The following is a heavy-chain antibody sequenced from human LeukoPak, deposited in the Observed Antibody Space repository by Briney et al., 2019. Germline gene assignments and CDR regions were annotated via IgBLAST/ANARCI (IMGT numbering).Heavy chain of an antibody. CDR3: ARGDLRFLETPGFDY. Sequence: SVKVSCKASGYTFTSYAISWVRQAPGQGLEWMGGIIPIFGTANYAQKFQGRVTITADESTSTAYMELSSLRSEDTAVYYCARGDLRFLETPGFDYWGQGTLVTVSS. CDR1: GYTFTSYA. J-gene: IGHJ4*02. CDR2: IIPIFGTA. V-gene: IGHV1-69*13. D-gene: IGHD3-3*01.